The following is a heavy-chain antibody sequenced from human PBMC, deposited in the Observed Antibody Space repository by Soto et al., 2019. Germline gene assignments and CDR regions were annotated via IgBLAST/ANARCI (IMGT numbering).Heavy chain of an antibody. CDR1: GFTFSDYW. D-gene: IGHD2-21*01. J-gene: IGHJ5*02. V-gene: IGHV3-7*04. Sequence: EVHLVESGGDLVQPGGSLRLSCAASGFTFSDYWMTWVRQAPGRGLEGVANMNPDGSEQYYLDSVKGRFTISRDNAKNSLYLQMNSLRGEDTAVYYCTRDLNHDCGPWGQGTQVIVSS. CDR2: MNPDGSEQ. CDR3: TRDLNHDCGP.